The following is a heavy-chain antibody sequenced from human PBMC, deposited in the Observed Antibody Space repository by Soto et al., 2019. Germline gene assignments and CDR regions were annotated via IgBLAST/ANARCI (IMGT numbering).Heavy chain of an antibody. CDR3: AKSSFAYDSSGYYYY. V-gene: IGHV3-23*01. J-gene: IGHJ4*02. CDR2: ISGSGGST. Sequence: GGSLRLSCAASGFTFSSYAMSWVRQAPGKGLEWVSAISGSGGSTYYADSVKGRFTISRDNSKNTLYLQMNSLRAEDTAVYYCAKSSFAYDSSGYYYYWGQGTLVTVSS. D-gene: IGHD3-22*01. CDR1: GFTFSSYA.